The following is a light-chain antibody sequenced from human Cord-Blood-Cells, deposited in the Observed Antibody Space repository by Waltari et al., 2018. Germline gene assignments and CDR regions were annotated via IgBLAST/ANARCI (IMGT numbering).Light chain of an antibody. V-gene: IGKV1-39*01. CDR3: QQSYSTPYT. CDR1: QSISNY. J-gene: IGKJ2*01. Sequence: DIQMTQSPSSLSASVGDRVTITCRASQSISNYLNWYQQKPGKAPKLLSYAASSLQSGVPSRFSGSGSGTDFTLTISSLQPEDFATYYCQQSYSTPYTFGQGTKLEIK. CDR2: AAS.